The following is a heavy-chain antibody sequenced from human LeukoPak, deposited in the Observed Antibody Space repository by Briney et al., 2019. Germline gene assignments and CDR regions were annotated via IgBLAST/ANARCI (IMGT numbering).Heavy chain of an antibody. V-gene: IGHV3-66*02. CDR1: GSTVTSNY. D-gene: IGHD1-26*01. CDR2: IYGADNT. Sequence: GGSLRLSCAGSGSTVTSNYMSWVRQAPGKGLEWVSVIYGADNTNYADFVKGRFTVSRDTSKTTLYLQMNSLRAEDTAVYYCAKDGLSEWELLRIGEDDAFDIWGQGTMVTVSS. J-gene: IGHJ3*02. CDR3: AKDGLSEWELLRIGEDDAFDI.